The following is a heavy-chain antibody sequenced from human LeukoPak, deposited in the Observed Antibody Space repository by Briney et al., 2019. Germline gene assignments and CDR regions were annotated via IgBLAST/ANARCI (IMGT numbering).Heavy chain of an antibody. CDR2: IWYDGSNK. Sequence: GGSLRLSCAASGFTLSSYGMHWVRQAPGKGLEWVAVIWYDGSNKYYADSVKGRFTISRDNSKNTLYLQMNSLRAEDTAVYYCASDYGGNSNAFDIWGQGTMVTVSS. D-gene: IGHD4-23*01. CDR1: GFTLSSYG. V-gene: IGHV3-30*02. CDR3: ASDYGGNSNAFDI. J-gene: IGHJ3*02.